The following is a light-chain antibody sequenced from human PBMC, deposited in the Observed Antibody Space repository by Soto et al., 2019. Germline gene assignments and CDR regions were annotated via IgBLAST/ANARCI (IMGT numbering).Light chain of an antibody. V-gene: IGLV2-8*01. CDR1: SSDVGGYNY. CDR3: SSYSGTNNFGV. CDR2: EVR. Sequence: QSALTQPPSASGSPGQSVTISCTGSSSDVGGYNYVSWYQQHPRKAPKLVIYEVRKRPSEVPDRFSGSKSGNTASLPVSGLQAEDEADYYCSSYSGTNNFGVFGPGTKLTVL. J-gene: IGLJ1*01.